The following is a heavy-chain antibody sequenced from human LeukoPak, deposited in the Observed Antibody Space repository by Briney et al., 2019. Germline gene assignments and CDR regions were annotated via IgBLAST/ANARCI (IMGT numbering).Heavy chain of an antibody. J-gene: IGHJ4*02. D-gene: IGHD5-24*01. Sequence: GGSLRLFCETAGFTFSSYVMHWVRRTPGKGLVWVSRISHDGIISYADSVKGRFTISRDNAKNTLTSQMNSLRVEDTAVYFCARDWVYKIDYWGRGTLVTVSS. CDR1: GFTFSSYV. CDR3: ARDWVYKIDY. V-gene: IGHV3-74*01. CDR2: ISHDGII.